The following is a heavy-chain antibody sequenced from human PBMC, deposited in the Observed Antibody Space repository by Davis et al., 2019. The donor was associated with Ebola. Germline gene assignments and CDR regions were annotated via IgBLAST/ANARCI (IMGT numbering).Heavy chain of an antibody. CDR3: AREMAFCGGDCPNWFDP. J-gene: IGHJ5*02. D-gene: IGHD2-21*02. V-gene: IGHV3-30*04. CDR1: GFTFRNYA. CDR2: VSPCAREK. Sequence: PGGSLRLSCAASGFTFRNYAMHWVRQAPGKGLEWVAVVSPCAREKFYADSVKGRFTISRDNSENTLYLQMNSLTADDTAVYYCAREMAFCGGDCPNWFDPWGQGTLVTVSS.